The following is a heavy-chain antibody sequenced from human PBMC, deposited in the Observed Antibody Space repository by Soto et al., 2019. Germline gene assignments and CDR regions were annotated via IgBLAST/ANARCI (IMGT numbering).Heavy chain of an antibody. J-gene: IGHJ3*02. CDR3: ARTTVTTSGAFDI. Sequence: GESLKISCKGAGYSFTSNWIAWVRQMPGKGLEWMGIMYPGDSDATYSPSFQGQVTISADKSISTAYLQWSSLKASDTAIYYCARTTVTTSGAFDIWGQGTMVTVS. V-gene: IGHV5-51*01. CDR2: MYPGDSDA. CDR1: GYSFTSNW. D-gene: IGHD4-17*01.